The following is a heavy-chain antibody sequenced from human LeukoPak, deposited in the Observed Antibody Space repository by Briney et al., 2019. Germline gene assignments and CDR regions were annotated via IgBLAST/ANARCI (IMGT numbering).Heavy chain of an antibody. Sequence: GGSLRLSCAASGFTFSDYYMSWIRQAPGKGLEWVSYISSSGSTIYYADSVKGRFTISRDNAKNSLYLQMNSLRAEDTAVYYCASTQELDSESGFGVVISGMDVWGKGTTVTVSS. CDR1: GFTFSDYY. CDR2: ISSSGSTI. V-gene: IGHV3-11*01. J-gene: IGHJ6*04. CDR3: ASTQELDSESGFGVVISGMDV. D-gene: IGHD3-3*01.